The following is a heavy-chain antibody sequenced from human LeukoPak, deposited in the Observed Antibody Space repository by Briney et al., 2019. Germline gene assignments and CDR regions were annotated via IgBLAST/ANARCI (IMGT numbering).Heavy chain of an antibody. V-gene: IGHV4-59*08. Sequence: SETMSLTCTVSGGSISSYYWSWIRQTPGKGLEWIGYIYYSGSTNYNPSLKSRVTISVDTSKNQFSLKLSSVTAADTAVYYCARLGIAAAANWFDPWGQGTLVTVSS. D-gene: IGHD6-13*01. CDR3: ARLGIAAAANWFDP. CDR2: IYYSGST. CDR1: GGSISSYY. J-gene: IGHJ5*02.